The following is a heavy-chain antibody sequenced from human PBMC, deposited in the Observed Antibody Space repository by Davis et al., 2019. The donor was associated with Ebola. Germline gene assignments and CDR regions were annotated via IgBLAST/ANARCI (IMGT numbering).Heavy chain of an antibody. D-gene: IGHD4-17*01. J-gene: IGHJ5*02. CDR2: IYYSGST. V-gene: IGHV4-39*01. CDR3: ARPVGNGDYSWFDP. Sequence: WVRQAPGKGLEWIGSIYYSGSTYYNPSLKSRVTISVDTSKNQFSLKLSSVTAADTAVYYCARPVGNGDYSWFDPWGQGTLVTVSS.